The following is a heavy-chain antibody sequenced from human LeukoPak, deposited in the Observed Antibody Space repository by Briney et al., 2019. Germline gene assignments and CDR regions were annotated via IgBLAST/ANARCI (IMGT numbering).Heavy chain of an antibody. J-gene: IGHJ5*02. D-gene: IGHD3-10*01. CDR3: ARETLAYYGSGSSDWFDP. CDR2: IYYSGST. Sequence: SETLSLTCTVSGGSISSYYWSWIRQPPGKGLEWIGYIYYSGSTNYNPSLKSRVTISVDTSKNQFSLKLSSVTAADTAVYYCARETLAYYGSGSSDWFDPWGQGTLVTVSS. V-gene: IGHV4-59*01. CDR1: GGSISSYY.